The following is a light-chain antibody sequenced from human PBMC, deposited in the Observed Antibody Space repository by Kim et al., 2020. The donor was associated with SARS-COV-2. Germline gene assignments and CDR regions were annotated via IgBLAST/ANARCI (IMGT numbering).Light chain of an antibody. CDR3: AVWDDSLNRGV. J-gene: IGLJ2*01. CDR2: SNN. Sequence: QSVLTQPPSASGTPGQRVTISCSGSSSNIGSNTVIWYQQLPGAAPNLLIYSNNQRPSGIPDRFSGSRSGTSASLAISGLQSGDEADYYCAVWDDSLNRGVFGGGTQLTVL. CDR1: SSNIGSNT. V-gene: IGLV1-44*01.